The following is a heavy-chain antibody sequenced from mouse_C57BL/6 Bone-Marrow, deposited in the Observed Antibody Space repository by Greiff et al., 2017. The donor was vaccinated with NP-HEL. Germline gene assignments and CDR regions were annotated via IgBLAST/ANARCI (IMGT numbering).Heavy chain of an antibody. V-gene: IGHV1-26*01. J-gene: IGHJ2*01. CDR1: GYTFTDYY. CDR3: ARGRRWLLGYYFDY. CDR2: INPNNGGT. D-gene: IGHD2-3*01. Sequence: EVQLQQSGPELVKPGASVKISCKASGYTFTDYYMNWVKQSHGKSLEWIGDINPNNGGTSYNQKFKGKATLTVDKSSSTAYMELRSLTSEDSAVYYCARGRRWLLGYYFDYWGQGTTLTVSS.